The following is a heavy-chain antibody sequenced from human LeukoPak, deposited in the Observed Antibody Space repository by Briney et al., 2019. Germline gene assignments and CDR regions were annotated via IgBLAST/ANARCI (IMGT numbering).Heavy chain of an antibody. J-gene: IGHJ4*02. D-gene: IGHD3-9*01. Sequence: PGESLQISCKGSGYSFTSYWIGWVRQMPGKGLEWMGIIYPGDSETRYSPSFQGQVTISADKSISTAYLQWSSLKASDTAMYYCARLPETLPNLRYFDWLYPPFAWGQGTLVTVSS. CDR3: ARLPETLPNLRYFDWLYPPFA. CDR2: IYPGDSET. V-gene: IGHV5-51*01. CDR1: GYSFTSYW.